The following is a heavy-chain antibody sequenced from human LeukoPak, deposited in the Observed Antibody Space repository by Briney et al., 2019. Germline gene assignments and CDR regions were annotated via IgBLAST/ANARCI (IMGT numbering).Heavy chain of an antibody. CDR2: IYTSGST. D-gene: IGHD3-10*01. CDR3: AREESPRYNYHGSGSPFDY. J-gene: IGHJ4*02. Sequence: PSETLSLTCTVSGGSISSYYWSWIRQPAGKGLEWIGRIYTSGSTNYNPSLKSRVTMSVDTSKNQFSLKLSSVTAADTAVYYCAREESPRYNYHGSGSPFDYWGQGTLVTVSS. CDR1: GGSISSYY. V-gene: IGHV4-4*07.